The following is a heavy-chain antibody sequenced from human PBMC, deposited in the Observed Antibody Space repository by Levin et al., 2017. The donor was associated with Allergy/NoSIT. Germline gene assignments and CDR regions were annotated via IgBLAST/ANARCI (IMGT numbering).Heavy chain of an antibody. CDR1: GYTFTSYG. Sequence: AASVKVSCKASGYTFTSYGISWVRQAPGQGLEWMGWISAYNGNTNYAQKLQGRVTMTTDTSTSTAYMELRSLRSDHTAVYYCARTDVVVPAAVVYYYYMDVWGKGTTVTVS. D-gene: IGHD2-2*01. CDR3: ARTDVVVPAAVVYYYYMDV. CDR2: ISAYNGNT. V-gene: IGHV1-18*01. J-gene: IGHJ6*03.